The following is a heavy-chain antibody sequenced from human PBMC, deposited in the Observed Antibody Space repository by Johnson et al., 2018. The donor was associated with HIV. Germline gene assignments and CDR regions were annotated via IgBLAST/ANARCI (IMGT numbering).Heavy chain of an antibody. V-gene: IGHV3-11*04. J-gene: IGHJ3*02. D-gene: IGHD1-26*01. Sequence: VQLVESGGGLVKPGGSLRLSCAASGFTFSDYYMSWIRQAPGKGLEWVSYISSSGSTIYYADSVKGRFTISRDDAKNSLYLQMNSLRPEDTAVYYYARDRALEDAFDIWGQGTMVTVSS. CDR3: ARDRALEDAFDI. CDR2: ISSSGSTI. CDR1: GFTFSDYY.